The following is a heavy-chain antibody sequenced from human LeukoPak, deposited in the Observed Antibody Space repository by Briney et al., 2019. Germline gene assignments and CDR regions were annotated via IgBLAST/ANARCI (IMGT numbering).Heavy chain of an antibody. CDR2: ISGSVGNT. D-gene: IGHD3-10*01. Sequence: SCKASGGTFSSYAMSWVRQAPGKGLEWVSDISGSVGNTYYADSVKGRFTSSRDNSKNTLYLQMNSLRAEDTAIYYCANPRGMYEENWGQGTLVTVSS. CDR1: GGTFSSYA. J-gene: IGHJ4*02. CDR3: ANPRGMYEEN. V-gene: IGHV3-23*01.